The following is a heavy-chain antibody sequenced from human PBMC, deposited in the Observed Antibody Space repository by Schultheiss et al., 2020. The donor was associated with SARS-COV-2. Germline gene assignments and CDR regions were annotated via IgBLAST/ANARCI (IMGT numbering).Heavy chain of an antibody. CDR3: ARDGGTNGVRY. D-gene: IGHD2-8*01. CDR1: GGSISSYY. CDR2: IYYSGST. J-gene: IGHJ4*02. V-gene: IGHV4-59*01. Sequence: SQTLSLTCTVSGGSISSYYWSWIRQPPGKGLEWIGYIYYSGSTNYNPSLKSRVTISVDTSKSQFSLKLSSVTAADTAVYFCARDGGTNGVRYWGQGTLVTVSS.